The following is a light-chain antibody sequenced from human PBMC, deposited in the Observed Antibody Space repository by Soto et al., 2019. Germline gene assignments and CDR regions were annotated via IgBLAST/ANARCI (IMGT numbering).Light chain of an antibody. CDR2: EVS. J-gene: IGLJ2*01. CDR1: SSDVGGYDY. CDR3: TSYAGNKVI. Sequence: QSALTQPPSASGSPGQSVTISCTGTSSDVGGYDYVSWFQQHPDKAPKLMIYEVSKRPSGVPDRFSGSKSDNTASLTVSGVQAEDEADYYCTSYAGNKVIFGGGTKLTVL. V-gene: IGLV2-8*01.